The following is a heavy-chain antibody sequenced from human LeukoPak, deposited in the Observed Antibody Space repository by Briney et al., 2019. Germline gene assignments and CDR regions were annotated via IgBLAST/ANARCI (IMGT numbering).Heavy chain of an antibody. J-gene: IGHJ6*03. Sequence: GGSLRLSCAASGFIFSNYGMHWVRQAPGKGLEWAAFIRYDGSNKYYADSVKGRFTISRDNSKNTLYLQMNSLRPEDTAVYYCANLGYCSSTSCYSEDYYYYMDIWGKGTTVTVSS. V-gene: IGHV3-30*02. D-gene: IGHD2-2*02. CDR1: GFIFSNYG. CDR3: ANLGYCSSTSCYSEDYYYYMDI. CDR2: IRYDGSNK.